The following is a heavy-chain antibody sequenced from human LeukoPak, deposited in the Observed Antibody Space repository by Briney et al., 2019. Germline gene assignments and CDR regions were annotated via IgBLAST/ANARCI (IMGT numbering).Heavy chain of an antibody. CDR2: IRSRAYGATT. CDR3: SRADYYGSGSPISLDV. V-gene: IGHV3-49*04. J-gene: IGHJ6*03. CDR1: GFTFSDYY. D-gene: IGHD3-10*01. Sequence: PGGSLRLSCAASGFTFSDYYMSWVRQAPGKWLEWVSFIRSRAYGATTEYAASVKGRFTISRDDSKSIAYLQMNSLKNEDTAVYYCSRADYYGSGSPISLDVWGKGTTVTVS.